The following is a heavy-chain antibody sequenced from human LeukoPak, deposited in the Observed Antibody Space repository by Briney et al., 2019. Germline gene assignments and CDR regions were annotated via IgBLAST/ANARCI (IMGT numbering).Heavy chain of an antibody. V-gene: IGHV3-53*01. Sequence: PGGSLRLSCAASGFSVNNKYMSWVRQAPGKGLEWVSVIYSGGSTYYADSVTGRFTISRDNSNNTVYLHMNSLRAEDTGVYYCARDRGVGTNLGFDYWGQGTLVIVSS. J-gene: IGHJ4*02. CDR2: IYSGGST. CDR3: ARDRGVGTNLGFDY. D-gene: IGHD1-26*01. CDR1: GFSVNNKY.